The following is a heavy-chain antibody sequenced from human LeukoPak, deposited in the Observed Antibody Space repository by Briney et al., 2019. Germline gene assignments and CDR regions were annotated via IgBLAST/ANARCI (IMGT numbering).Heavy chain of an antibody. CDR3: ARSPVYSGSYYVGY. CDR1: GYTFTGYY. CDR2: INPNSGGT. Sequence: ASVKVSCKASGYTFTGYYKHWVRQAPGQGLEWMGWINPNSGGTNYAQKFQGRVTMTRDTSISTAYMELSRLRSDDTAVYYCARSPVYSGSYYVGYWGQGTLVTVSS. D-gene: IGHD1-26*01. J-gene: IGHJ4*02. V-gene: IGHV1-2*02.